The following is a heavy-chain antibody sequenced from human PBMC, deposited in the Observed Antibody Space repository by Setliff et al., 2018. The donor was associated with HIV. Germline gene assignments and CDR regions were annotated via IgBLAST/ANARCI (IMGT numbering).Heavy chain of an antibody. CDR1: GFPFRNAW. V-gene: IGHV3-15*01. J-gene: IGHJ5*02. Sequence: GSLRLPCAASGFPFRNAWMSWVRQAPGKGLEWVGRIKSKTDGGTTDYAAPVKGRFTISRDDSKNTLYLQMNSLKIEDTAVYYCTTRLSGSYIPNWFDPWGQGTLVTVSS. CDR3: TTRLSGSYIPNWFDP. CDR2: IKSKTDGGTT. D-gene: IGHD1-26*01.